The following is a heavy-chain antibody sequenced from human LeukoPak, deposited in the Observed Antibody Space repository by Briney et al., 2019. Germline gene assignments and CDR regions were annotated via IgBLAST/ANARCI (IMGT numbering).Heavy chain of an antibody. CDR1: GGTFSSYA. CDR3: ARDPRVGATKADAFDI. J-gene: IGHJ3*02. V-gene: IGHV1-69*06. Sequence: GASVKVSCKASGGTFSSYAISWVRQAPGQGLEWMGGTIPIFGTANYAQKFQGRVTITADKSTSTAYMELSSLRSEDTAVYYCARDPRVGATKADAFDIWGQGTMVTVSS. D-gene: IGHD1-26*01. CDR2: TIPIFGTA.